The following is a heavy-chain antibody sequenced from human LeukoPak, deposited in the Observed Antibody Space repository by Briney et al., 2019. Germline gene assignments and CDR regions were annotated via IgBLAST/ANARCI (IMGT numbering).Heavy chain of an antibody. CDR2: INHSGST. Sequence: SETLSLTCAVYGGSFSGYYWSWIRQPPGKGLEWIGEINHSGSTNYNPSLKSRVTISVDTSKNQFSLKLSSVTAADTAVYYCARGRGSGIKELDYWGQGTLVTVSS. J-gene: IGHJ4*02. D-gene: IGHD3-10*01. V-gene: IGHV4-34*01. CDR1: GGSFSGYY. CDR3: ARGRGSGIKELDY.